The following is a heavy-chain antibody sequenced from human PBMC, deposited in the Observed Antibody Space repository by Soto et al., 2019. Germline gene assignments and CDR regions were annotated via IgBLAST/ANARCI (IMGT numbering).Heavy chain of an antibody. CDR3: ARILYYDSSGYYFPFDY. V-gene: IGHV4-34*01. Sequence: SETLSLTCAVYGGSFSGYYWSWIRQPPGKGLEWIGEINHSGSTNYNPSLKSRVTISVDTSKNQFSLKLSSVTAADTAVYYCARILYYDSSGYYFPFDYWGQGTLVTVSS. CDR2: INHSGST. CDR1: GGSFSGYY. J-gene: IGHJ4*02. D-gene: IGHD3-22*01.